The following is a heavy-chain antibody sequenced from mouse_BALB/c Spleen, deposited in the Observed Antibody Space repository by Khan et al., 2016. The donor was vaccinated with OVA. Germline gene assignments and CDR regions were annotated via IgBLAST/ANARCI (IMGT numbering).Heavy chain of an antibody. CDR3: ARQPYYHYNIMDY. J-gene: IGHJ4*01. D-gene: IGHD2-10*01. CDR1: GFSLTNYG. Sequence: QVQLKQSGPGLVAPSQSLSITCTISGFSLTNYGVHWVRQPPGKGLEWLVVIWSDGSTTYNSALKSRLTISKDNSESQVFLKMHSLQTDDTAMYFCARQPYYHYNIMDYWGQGTSVTVSS. CDR2: IWSDGST. V-gene: IGHV2-6-1*01.